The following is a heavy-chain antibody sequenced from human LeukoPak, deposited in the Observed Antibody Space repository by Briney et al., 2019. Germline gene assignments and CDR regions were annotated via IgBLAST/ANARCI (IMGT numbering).Heavy chain of an antibody. Sequence: TASETLSLTCSVSDDSITMYYWTWIRQPPGKGLEWIGYVDHTGSTNFNPSLNGRVSISRDTTKNLFSLRLRSVTAADTAVYYCARHRVLYYYDSSGYFTWGQGTLVTVSS. V-gene: IGHV4-59*08. CDR2: VDHTGST. D-gene: IGHD3-22*01. CDR3: ARHRVLYYYDSSGYFT. CDR1: DDSITMYY. J-gene: IGHJ5*02.